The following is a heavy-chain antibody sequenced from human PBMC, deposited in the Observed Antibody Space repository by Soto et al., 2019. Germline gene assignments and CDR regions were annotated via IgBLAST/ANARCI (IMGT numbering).Heavy chain of an antibody. CDR3: AKGDWFDP. CDR1: GFTFSNYG. J-gene: IGHJ5*02. V-gene: IGHV3-30*18. Sequence: QVQLVESGGGVVQPGRSLRFSCAASGFTFSNYGMHWVRQAPGEGLEWVAVITYDGSNKYYADSVKGRFSISRDNSKNTLNLQMNSLRAEDTAVYYCAKGDWFDPWGQGTLVTVSS. CDR2: ITYDGSNK.